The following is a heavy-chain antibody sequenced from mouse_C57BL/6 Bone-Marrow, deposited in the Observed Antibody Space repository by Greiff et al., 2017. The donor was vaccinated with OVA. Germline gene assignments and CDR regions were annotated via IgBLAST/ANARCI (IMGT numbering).Heavy chain of an antibody. Sequence: EVHLVESGGGLVQPGGSLSLSCAASGFTFTDYYMSWVRQPPGKALEWLGFIRNKANGYTTEYSASVKGRFTISRDNSQSILYLQMNALRAEDSATYYCARYRNGSGFDYWGQGTTLTVSS. CDR1: GFTFTDYY. CDR3: ARYRNGSGFDY. J-gene: IGHJ2*01. CDR2: IRNKANGYTT. V-gene: IGHV7-3*01. D-gene: IGHD1-1*01.